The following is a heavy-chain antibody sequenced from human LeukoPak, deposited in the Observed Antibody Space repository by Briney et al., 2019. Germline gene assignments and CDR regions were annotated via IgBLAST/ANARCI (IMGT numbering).Heavy chain of an antibody. CDR3: ARGSRWFDP. CDR2: ISSSSSYT. J-gene: IGHJ5*02. Sequence: GGSLRLSCAASGFTFSDYDMSWIRQAPGKGLEWVSYISSSSSYTNYADSVEGRSTISRDNAKKSLYLQMDSLRAEDTAVYYCARGSRWFDPWGQGTLVTVSS. CDR1: GFTFSDYD. V-gene: IGHV3-11*05.